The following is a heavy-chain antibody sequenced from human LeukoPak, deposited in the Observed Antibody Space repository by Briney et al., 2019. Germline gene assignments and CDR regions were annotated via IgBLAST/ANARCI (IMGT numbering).Heavy chain of an antibody. CDR2: IHYSGST. Sequence: SETLSLTCSVSSGYISSYYWSWLRQPPGRGREWIGSIHYSGSTSYNSSLKSRVTISVDTSKNQFSLKLSSVTPADTAVYYCARQVYSSSWSYYFDYWGQGILVTVSA. CDR3: ARQVYSSSWSYYFDY. D-gene: IGHD6-13*01. CDR1: SGYISSYY. J-gene: IGHJ4*02. V-gene: IGHV4-59*01.